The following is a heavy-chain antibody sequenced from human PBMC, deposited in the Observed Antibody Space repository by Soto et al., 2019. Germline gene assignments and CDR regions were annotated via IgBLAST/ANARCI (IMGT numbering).Heavy chain of an antibody. V-gene: IGHV1-69*13. CDR1: GGTFSSYA. J-gene: IGHJ4*02. CDR3: VRDSGAKLSSS. Sequence: SVKVSCKASGGTFSSYAISWARQAPGQGLEWMGGIIPIFGTANYAQKFQGRVTITADESASTSYMELRSLKSQDTAVYYCVRDSGAKLSSSWGRGTLVTVSS. D-gene: IGHD6-13*01. CDR2: IIPIFGTA.